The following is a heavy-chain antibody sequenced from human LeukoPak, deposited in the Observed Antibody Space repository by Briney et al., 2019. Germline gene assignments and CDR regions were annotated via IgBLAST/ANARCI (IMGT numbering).Heavy chain of an antibody. CDR3: ARDLSGSYSVDY. J-gene: IGHJ4*02. CDR2: ISYDGSKK. D-gene: IGHD3-10*01. Sequence: GGSLRLSCAASGFTFRSHGMHWVRQAPGKGLEWAAVISYDGSKKDYADSVKGRFTISRDSSKNTVYLRMNSLRTEDTAFYYCARDLSGSYSVDYWGQGTLVTVSS. CDR1: GFTFRSHG. V-gene: IGHV3-30-3*01.